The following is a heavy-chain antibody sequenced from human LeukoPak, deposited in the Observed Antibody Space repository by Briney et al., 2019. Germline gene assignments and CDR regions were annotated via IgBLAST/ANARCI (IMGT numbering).Heavy chain of an antibody. CDR2: INAGNGNT. J-gene: IGHJ4*02. D-gene: IGHD6-19*01. V-gene: IGHV1-3*01. Sequence: ASVKVSCKASGYTFTSYATHWVRQAPGQRLEWMGWINAGNGNTKYSQKFQGRVTITRDTSASTAYMELSSLRSEDTAVYYCAREPATGQWLDYWGQGTLVTVSS. CDR1: GYTFTSYA. CDR3: AREPATGQWLDY.